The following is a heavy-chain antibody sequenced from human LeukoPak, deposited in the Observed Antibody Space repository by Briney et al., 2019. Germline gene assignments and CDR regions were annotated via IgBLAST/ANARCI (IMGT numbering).Heavy chain of an antibody. Sequence: GRSLTPSRSPSGFTVSSYTINWVRQAPGKGLEWVSSISSISSYIYYADSLKGRFTISRDNAKNSLYLQMNSLRAEDTAVYYCAREATVNIVVVPAPNWFDLWGQGNVVSVSS. J-gene: IGHJ5*02. D-gene: IGHD2-2*01. V-gene: IGHV3-21*01. CDR2: ISSISSYI. CDR3: AREATVNIVVVPAPNWFDL. CDR1: GFTVSSYT.